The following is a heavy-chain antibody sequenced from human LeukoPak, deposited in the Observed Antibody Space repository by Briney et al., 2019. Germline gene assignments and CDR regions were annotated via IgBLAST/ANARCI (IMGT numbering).Heavy chain of an antibody. V-gene: IGHV3-74*01. Sequence: GGSLRLSCAASDFTFSTYWMHWVRQAPGQGLVWVSRINSDGGSTAYADSVKGRFTISRDNAKNTLYLQMNSLRAEDTAAYYCARDRSGPDYWGQGTLVTVSS. CDR3: ARDRSGPDY. CDR1: DFTFSTYW. CDR2: INSDGGST. J-gene: IGHJ4*02.